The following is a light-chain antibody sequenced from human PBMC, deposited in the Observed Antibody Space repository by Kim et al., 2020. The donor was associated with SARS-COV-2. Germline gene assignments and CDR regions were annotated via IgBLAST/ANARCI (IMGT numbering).Light chain of an antibody. CDR3: QQYDDLPLT. V-gene: IGKV1-33*01. CDR2: DAS. Sequence: DIQMTQSPSSLSASVGDRVTITCQASQDISNYLNWYQQKPGKAPKLLIYDASNLETGVPSRFSGSGSGTDFTFTISSLQPEDIATYYCQQYDDLPLTCGGGANGDIK. CDR1: QDISNY. J-gene: IGKJ4*01.